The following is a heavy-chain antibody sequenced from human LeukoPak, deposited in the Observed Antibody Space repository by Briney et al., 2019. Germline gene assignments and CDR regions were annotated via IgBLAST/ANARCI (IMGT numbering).Heavy chain of an antibody. V-gene: IGHV4-38-2*01. CDR1: GYSISSGYY. CDR3: ARIAGAVSGPTFDY. Sequence: SETLSLTCAVSGYSISSGYYWGWIRQPPGKGLEWIGSIYYSGSTYYNPSLKSRVTISVDTSKNQFSLKLSSVTAADTAVYYCARIAGAVSGPTFDYWGQRTLVTVSS. CDR2: IYYSGST. D-gene: IGHD3-10*01. J-gene: IGHJ4*02.